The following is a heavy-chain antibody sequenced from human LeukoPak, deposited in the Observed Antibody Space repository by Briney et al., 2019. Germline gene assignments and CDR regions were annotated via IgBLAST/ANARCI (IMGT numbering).Heavy chain of an antibody. CDR3: ARASASPTNSNSYYFETTKKNAFDI. CDR1: GYTFNNYG. D-gene: IGHD3-22*01. J-gene: IGHJ3*02. V-gene: IGHV1-18*01. CDR2: ISAYNGDK. Sequence: ALVKVSCKASGYTFNNYGITWVRQAPGQGLEWMGWISAYNGDKNYAQNLQGRVTMTTDTSTRTAYMELRSLSSDDTAMYYCARASASPTNSNSYYFETTKKNAFDIWGHGTMVTVSS.